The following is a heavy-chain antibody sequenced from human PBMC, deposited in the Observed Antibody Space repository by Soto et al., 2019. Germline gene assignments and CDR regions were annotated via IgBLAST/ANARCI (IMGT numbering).Heavy chain of an antibody. D-gene: IGHD3-3*01. CDR1: GFTFSSYS. J-gene: IGHJ4*02. V-gene: IGHV3-48*02. CDR3: ARKGVAFDY. CDR2: ISTTSSSI. Sequence: PGGSLRLSCAASGFTFSSYSMNWVRQAPGKGLEWISYISTTSSSIYYADSVKGRFTISRDNAKNSLFLQMNSLRDADTAGYYCARKGVAFDYWGQGALVTVSS.